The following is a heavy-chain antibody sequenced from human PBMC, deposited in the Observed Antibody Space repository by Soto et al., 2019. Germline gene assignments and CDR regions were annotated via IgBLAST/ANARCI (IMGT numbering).Heavy chain of an antibody. Sequence: QVQLVQSGAEVKKAGASVKVSCKASGYSFIGYYMHWVRQAPGQGLEWMGWINPKSGGTNYAQKFQGRVTMTRDTSITTAYRELSSPRSDDTAVYYCARGDVNWFDPWGQGTLVTVSS. D-gene: IGHD2-21*02. CDR3: ARGDVNWFDP. CDR2: INPKSGGT. V-gene: IGHV1-2*02. J-gene: IGHJ5*02. CDR1: GYSFIGYY.